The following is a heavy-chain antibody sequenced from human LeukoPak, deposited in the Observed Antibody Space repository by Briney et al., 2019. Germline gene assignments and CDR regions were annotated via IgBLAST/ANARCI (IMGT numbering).Heavy chain of an antibody. V-gene: IGHV4-61*02. D-gene: IGHD3-16*02. CDR1: GGSISSGSYY. CDR3: AMWVTFGGVIVSDY. CDR2: IYTSGST. J-gene: IGHJ4*02. Sequence: SETLSLTCTVSGGSISSGSYYWSWIRQPAGKGLEWIGRIYTSGSTNYNPSLQSRVTISVDTSKTKSCPKLSSVTAADTAVYYCAMWVTFGGVIVSDYWGQGTLVTVSS.